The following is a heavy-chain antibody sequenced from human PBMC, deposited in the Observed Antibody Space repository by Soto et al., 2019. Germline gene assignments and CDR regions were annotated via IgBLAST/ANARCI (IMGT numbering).Heavy chain of an antibody. J-gene: IGHJ6*02. Sequence: GGSLRLSCAASGFTFSSYSMNWVRQAPGKGLEWVSSISSSSSYIYYADSVKGRFTISRDNAKNSLYLQMNSLRAEDTAVYYCAREYFDWLQHYYYYGMDVWGQGTTVTVSS. D-gene: IGHD3-9*01. CDR1: GFTFSSYS. V-gene: IGHV3-21*01. CDR3: AREYFDWLQHYYYYGMDV. CDR2: ISSSSSYI.